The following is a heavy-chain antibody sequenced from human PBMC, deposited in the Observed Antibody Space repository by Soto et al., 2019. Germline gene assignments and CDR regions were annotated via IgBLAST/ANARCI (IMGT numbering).Heavy chain of an antibody. D-gene: IGHD3-22*01. V-gene: IGHV1-69*06. J-gene: IGHJ4*02. CDR1: GGTFSSYA. CDR2: IIPIFGTA. Sequence: VASVKVSCKASGGTFSSYAISWVRQAPGQGLEWMGGIIPIFGTANYAQKFQGRVTITADKSTSTAYMELSSLRSEDTAVYYCARVVENYYDSSGYYYDWGQGTLVTVSS. CDR3: ARVVENYYDSSGYYYD.